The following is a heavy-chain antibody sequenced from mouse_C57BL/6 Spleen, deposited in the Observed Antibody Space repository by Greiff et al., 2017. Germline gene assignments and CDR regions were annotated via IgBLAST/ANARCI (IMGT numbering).Heavy chain of an antibody. CDR3: ARDSSGYYFDY. CDR2: INPSNGGT. D-gene: IGHD3-2*02. CDR1: GYTFTSYW. V-gene: IGHV1-53*01. J-gene: IGHJ2*01. Sequence: QVQLKESGTELVKPGASVKLSCKASGYTFTSYWMHWVKQRPGQGLEWIGNINPSNGGTNYNEKFKSKATLTVDKSSSTAYMQLSSLTSEDSAVYYCARDSSGYYFDYWGQGTTLTVSS.